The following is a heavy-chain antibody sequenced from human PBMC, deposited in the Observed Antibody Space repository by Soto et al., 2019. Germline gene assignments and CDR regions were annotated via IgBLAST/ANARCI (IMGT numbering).Heavy chain of an antibody. J-gene: IGHJ4*02. V-gene: IGHV1-45*02. Sequence: SGKVSCTGSGKTFRYVYLHLLRQAPGQALEWMGWITPFNGNTKYAQKFQDRVTFTGDTSLNTAYMELSSLRSDDTAMFYCASGRYDASGYFDYWGQGTLVTSPQ. CDR2: ITPFNGNT. CDR1: GKTFRYVY. CDR3: ASGRYDASGYFDY. D-gene: IGHD3-22*01.